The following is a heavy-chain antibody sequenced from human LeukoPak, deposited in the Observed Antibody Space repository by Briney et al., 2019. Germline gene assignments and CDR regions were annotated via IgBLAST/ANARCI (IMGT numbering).Heavy chain of an antibody. CDR1: GYSFTTYW. Sequence: PGESLKISCKGSGYSFTTYWIGWVRQMPGKGLEWMGIIYPGDSDSRYSPSFQGQVTISADKSVSTAYLQWSSLRASDTAIYYCARASTDNAGWHRGSFDYWGQGTLVTVSS. CDR2: IYPGDSDS. CDR3: ARASTDNAGWHRGSFDY. D-gene: IGHD6-19*01. V-gene: IGHV5-51*01. J-gene: IGHJ4*02.